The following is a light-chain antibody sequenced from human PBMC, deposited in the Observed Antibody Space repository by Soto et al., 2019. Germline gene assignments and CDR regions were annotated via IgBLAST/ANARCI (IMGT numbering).Light chain of an antibody. CDR3: QHRAGWPSALT. V-gene: IGKV3-11*01. CDR1: ESVSNS. CDR2: NAS. Sequence: ETVLTQSPATLSLSPGERATLSCRASESVSNSLAWYQHKPGQSPRLLNHNASNRATGIPARFSGSGSGTDFTLTISGLAPEDFAGYFCQHRAGWPSALTFGGGTKVEIK. J-gene: IGKJ4*01.